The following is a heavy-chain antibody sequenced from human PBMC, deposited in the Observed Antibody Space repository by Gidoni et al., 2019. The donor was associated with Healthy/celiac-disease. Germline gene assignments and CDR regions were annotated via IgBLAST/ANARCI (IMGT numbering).Heavy chain of an antibody. CDR3: ARENYDFWSGVGDFDAFDI. D-gene: IGHD3-3*01. J-gene: IGHJ3*02. CDR1: GFTFSSYA. V-gene: IGHV3-30-3*01. Sequence: QVQLVESGGGVAQPGRSLRLSWAASGFTFSSYAMHWVRQAPGKGLEWVAVISYDGSNKYYADSVKGRFTISRDNSKNTLYLQMNSLRAEDTAVYYCARENYDFWSGVGDFDAFDIWGQGTMVTVSS. CDR2: ISYDGSNK.